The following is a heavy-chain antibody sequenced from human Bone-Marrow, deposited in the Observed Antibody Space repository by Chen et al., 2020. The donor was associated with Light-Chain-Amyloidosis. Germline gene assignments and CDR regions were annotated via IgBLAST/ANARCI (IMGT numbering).Heavy chain of an antibody. Sequence: APGKGLEWVSCISSSSSTYVYHADSVKGRFTISRDNAKNSLYLQMNSLRAEDTAVYYCARDSPIVGARTGAFDIWGQGTMVTVSS. V-gene: IGHV3-21*01. CDR3: ARDSPIVGARTGAFDI. J-gene: IGHJ3*02. D-gene: IGHD1-26*01. CDR2: ISSSSSTYV.